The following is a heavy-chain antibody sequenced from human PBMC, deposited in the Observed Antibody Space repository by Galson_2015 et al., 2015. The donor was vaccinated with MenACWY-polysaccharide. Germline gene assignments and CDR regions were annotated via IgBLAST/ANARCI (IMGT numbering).Heavy chain of an antibody. CDR2: ISWNSGRK. J-gene: IGHJ4*02. D-gene: IGHD2-21*02. Sequence: SLRFSCAASGFSFDDYAVHWVRQVPGKGLEWVSGISWNSGRKEYAESVEGRFVISRDNAKKSLYLQMNSLRIEDTALYYCVKARGGYVVTAYFDYWGQGTLVTVSS. CDR3: VKARGGYVVTAYFDY. V-gene: IGHV3-9*01. CDR1: GFSFDDYA.